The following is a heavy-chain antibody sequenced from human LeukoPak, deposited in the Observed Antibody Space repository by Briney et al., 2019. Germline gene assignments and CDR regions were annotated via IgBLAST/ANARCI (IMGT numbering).Heavy chain of an antibody. D-gene: IGHD5-12*01. V-gene: IGHV3-21*01. CDR2: ISSSRSYI. J-gene: IGHJ4*02. CDR3: ASHSGYGGGY. CDR1: GFTFSSYS. Sequence: GGSLRLSCAASGFTFSSYSMNWVRQAPGKGLEWVSFISSSRSYIYYADSVKGRFTISRDNAKNSLYLQMNSLRAEDTAVYYCASHSGYGGGYWGQGTLVTVSS.